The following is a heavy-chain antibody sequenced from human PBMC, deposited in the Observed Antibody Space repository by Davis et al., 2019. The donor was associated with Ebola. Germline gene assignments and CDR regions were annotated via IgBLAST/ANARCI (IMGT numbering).Heavy chain of an antibody. D-gene: IGHD5-24*01. CDR3: AKTMGWLQQSGEEYFQN. V-gene: IGHV4-38-2*02. J-gene: IGHJ1*01. CDR2: IYHSGST. CDR1: GYSISSGYY. Sequence: MPSETLSLTCTVSGYSISSGYYWGWIRQPPGKGLEWIGSIYHSGSTYYNPSLKSRVTISVDMSKNQFSLRLTSVTAADTAVYYCAKTMGWLQQSGEEYFQNWGQGTLVTVSS.